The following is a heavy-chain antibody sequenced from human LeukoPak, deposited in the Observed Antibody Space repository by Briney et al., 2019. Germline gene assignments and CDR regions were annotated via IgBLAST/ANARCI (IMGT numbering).Heavy chain of an antibody. CDR1: GGSISSGSYY. J-gene: IGHJ5*02. Sequence: SETLSLTCTVSGGSISSGSYYWSWIRQPAGKGLEWIGYISYSGSTNYNPSLKSRVTISVDTSKNQFSLKLSSVTAADTAVYYCARGGTYALAWGQGTLVTVSS. V-gene: IGHV4-61*10. D-gene: IGHD3-16*01. CDR3: ARGGTYALA. CDR2: ISYSGST.